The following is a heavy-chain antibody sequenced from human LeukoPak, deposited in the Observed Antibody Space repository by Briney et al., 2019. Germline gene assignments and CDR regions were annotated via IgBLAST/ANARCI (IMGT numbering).Heavy chain of an antibody. CDR1: GGSISDYY. CDR2: IYYSGST. J-gene: IGHJ6*02. D-gene: IGHD2-15*01. CDR3: ASNPGGYSPTGYYYYGMDV. Sequence: PSETLSLTCIVSGGSISDYYWNWIRQPPGKGLEWIGYIYYSGSTNYNPSLKSRVTISVDTSKNQFSLKLSSVTAADTAVYYCASNPGGYSPTGYYYYGMDVWGQGTTVTVSS. V-gene: IGHV4-59*01.